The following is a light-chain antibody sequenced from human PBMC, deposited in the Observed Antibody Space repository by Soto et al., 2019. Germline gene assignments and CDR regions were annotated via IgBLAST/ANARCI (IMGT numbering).Light chain of an antibody. CDR3: AVWDDRLTGWV. J-gene: IGLJ3*02. V-gene: IGLV1-44*01. CDR1: SSNIGRNT. Sequence: QSVLTRPPSASGTPGQRVTISCSGSSSNIGRNTVNWYQQLPGTAPKLLICNNNQRPSGVPDRFSGSKSGTSASLAISGLQSEDEADYYCAVWDDRLTGWVFGGGTKLTVL. CDR2: NNN.